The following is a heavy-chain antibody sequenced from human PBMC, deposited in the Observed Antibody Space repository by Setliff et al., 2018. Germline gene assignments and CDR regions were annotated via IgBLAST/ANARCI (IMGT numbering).Heavy chain of an antibody. D-gene: IGHD1-26*01. V-gene: IGHV3-15*01. CDR1: GFRFSNAW. CDR3: TAIVGAYDVFDF. CDR2: MKSKVHGGTT. Sequence: GESLRLSCVASGFRFSNAWMSWVRQAPGKGLEWVGRMKSKVHGGTTDYAAPVKDRFTISRDDSKNTLYLQMNSLKTEDTAVYYCTAIVGAYDVFDFWGQGTMVTVSS. J-gene: IGHJ3*01.